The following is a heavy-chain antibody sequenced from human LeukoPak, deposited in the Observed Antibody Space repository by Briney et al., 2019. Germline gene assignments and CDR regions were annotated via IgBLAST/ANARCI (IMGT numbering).Heavy chain of an antibody. CDR1: GVPVNDFH. Sequence: SETLSLTCAVAGVPVNDFHWSWIRQSPGRGLEWLGWISDSGTTNYNPSFRSRLAISADTSKSQLSLGLTSVTAADTAVYYCARHVEHAAYFRYWGQGSLVTVSS. D-gene: IGHD1/OR15-1a*01. V-gene: IGHV4-59*08. CDR2: ISDSGTT. CDR3: ARHVEHAAYFRY. J-gene: IGHJ4*02.